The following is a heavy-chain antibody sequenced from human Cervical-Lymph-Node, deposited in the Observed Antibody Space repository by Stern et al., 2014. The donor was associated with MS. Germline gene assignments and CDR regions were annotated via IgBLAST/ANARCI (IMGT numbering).Heavy chain of an antibody. Sequence: VQLVVSGGGVVQPGRSLRLSCTASGFTFRTYPLHWVRQAPGKGLEWVALPSYDGSEKYYVDPGKGGSTVPRENFRDTLYRQMDSLSPEDPAVYYCARIGRCLRTACGSYFIYAMDVWGQGTTVTVSS. CDR1: GFTFRTYP. CDR2: PSYDGSEK. CDR3: ARIGRCLRTACGSYFIYAMDV. D-gene: IGHD1-14*01. V-gene: IGHV3-30*04. J-gene: IGHJ6*02.